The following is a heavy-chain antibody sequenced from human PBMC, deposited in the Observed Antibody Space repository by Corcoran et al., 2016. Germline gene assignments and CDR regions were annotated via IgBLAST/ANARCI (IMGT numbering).Heavy chain of an antibody. CDR1: GYSISSGYY. Sequence: QVQLQESGPGLVKPSETLSLTCTVSGYSISSGYYWGWIRQPPGKGLEWIGSIYHSGSTYYNPSLKSRVTISVDTSKNQFSLKLSSVTAADTAVYYCARSNGGVSLYWGQGTLVTVSS. V-gene: IGHV4-38-2*02. CDR2: IYHSGST. D-gene: IGHD6-13*01. CDR3: ARSNGGVSLY. J-gene: IGHJ4*02.